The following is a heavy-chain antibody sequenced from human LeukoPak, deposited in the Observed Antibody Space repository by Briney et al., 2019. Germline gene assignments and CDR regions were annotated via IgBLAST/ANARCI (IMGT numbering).Heavy chain of an antibody. CDR3: ARVVVPAAIRYYYYYYMDV. CDR2: IIPIFGTA. CDR1: GGTFSSYA. D-gene: IGHD2-2*02. J-gene: IGHJ6*03. V-gene: IGHV1-69*13. Sequence: ASVKVSCKASGGTFSSYAISWVRQAPGQGLEWMGGIIPIFGTANCAQKFQGRVTITADESTSTAYMELSSLRSEDTAVYYCARVVVPAAIRYYYYYYMDVWGKGTTVTVSS.